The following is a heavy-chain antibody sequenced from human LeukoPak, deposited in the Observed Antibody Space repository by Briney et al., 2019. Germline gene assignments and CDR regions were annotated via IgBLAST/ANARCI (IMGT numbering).Heavy chain of an antibody. CDR1: GGSISSGGYY. V-gene: IGHV4-31*03. J-gene: IGHJ4*02. Sequence: SQTLSLTCTVSGGSISSGGYYWSWIRQHPGKGLEWIGYIYYSGSTYYNPSLKSRVTISVDTSKNQFSLKLSSVTAADTAVYYCARSSSWYTIDYWGQGTLVTVSS. D-gene: IGHD6-13*01. CDR2: IYYSGST. CDR3: ARSSSWYTIDY.